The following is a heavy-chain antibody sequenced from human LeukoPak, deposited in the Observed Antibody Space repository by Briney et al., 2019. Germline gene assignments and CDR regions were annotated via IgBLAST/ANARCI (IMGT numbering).Heavy chain of an antibody. CDR1: GFTFSSYS. CDR2: ISSGSSYI. V-gene: IGHV3-21*01. J-gene: IGHJ4*02. D-gene: IGHD3-10*01. CDR3: ARAGSGRRDNFDY. Sequence: SGGSLRLSCAASGFTFSSYSMNWVRQAPGKGLEWVSSISSGSSYIYYADSLKGRFTISRDNAKNSLYLQMNSLRAEDTAVYYCARAGSGRRDNFDYWGQGTLVTVSS.